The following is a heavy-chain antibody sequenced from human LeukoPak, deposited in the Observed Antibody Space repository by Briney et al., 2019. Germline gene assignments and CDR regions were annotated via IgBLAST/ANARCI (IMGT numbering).Heavy chain of an antibody. D-gene: IGHD4-23*01. J-gene: IGHJ4*02. Sequence: GGSLRLSCAASGFTVSSNYMSWVRQAPGKGLGWVSVIYSGGSTYYADSVKGRFTISRGNSKNTLYLQMNSLRAEDTAVYYCARDPTVVTGGGYFDYWGQGTLVTVSS. V-gene: IGHV3-66*02. CDR2: IYSGGST. CDR3: ARDPTVVTGGGYFDY. CDR1: GFTVSSNY.